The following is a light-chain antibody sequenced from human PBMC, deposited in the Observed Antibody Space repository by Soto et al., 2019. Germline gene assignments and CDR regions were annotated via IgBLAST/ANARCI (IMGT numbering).Light chain of an antibody. Sequence: SYELTQPPSVSVSPGQTASITCSGDKLGDKYACWYQQKPGQSPVLVIYQDSKRPSGIPERFSGSNSGNTATLTISGTQAMEEADYYCQAWDSSPVVFGGGTKVTVL. CDR1: KLGDKY. CDR3: QAWDSSPVV. CDR2: QDS. V-gene: IGLV3-1*01. J-gene: IGLJ2*01.